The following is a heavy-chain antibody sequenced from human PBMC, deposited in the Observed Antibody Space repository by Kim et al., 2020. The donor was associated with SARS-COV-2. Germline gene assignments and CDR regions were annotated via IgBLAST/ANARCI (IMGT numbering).Heavy chain of an antibody. CDR2: ISGSGGST. CDR3: AKGHSGLSSGYFNNWFDP. J-gene: IGHJ5*02. D-gene: IGHD3-22*01. Sequence: GGSLRLSCAASGFTFSSYAMSWVRQAPGKGLEWVSAISGSGGSTYYADSVKGRFTISRDNSKNTLYLQMNSLRAEDTAVYYCAKGHSGLSSGYFNNWFDPWGQGTLVTVSS. V-gene: IGHV3-23*01. CDR1: GFTFSSYA.